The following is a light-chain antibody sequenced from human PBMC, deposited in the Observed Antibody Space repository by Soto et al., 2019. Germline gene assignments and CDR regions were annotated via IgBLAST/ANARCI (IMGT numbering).Light chain of an antibody. CDR3: QQSYSTPLT. Sequence: DIQMTQSPSSLSTSVGDSVTITCRASQSISSYLNWYQQKPGKAPKLLIYAASSLQSGVPSRFSGSGSGTHYTLTISSLQPEDFATYYCQQSYSTPLTFGGGTKVDIK. V-gene: IGKV1-39*01. CDR1: QSISSY. CDR2: AAS. J-gene: IGKJ4*01.